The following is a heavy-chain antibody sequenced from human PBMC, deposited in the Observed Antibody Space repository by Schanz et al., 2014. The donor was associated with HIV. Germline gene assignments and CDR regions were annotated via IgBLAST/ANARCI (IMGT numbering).Heavy chain of an antibody. CDR1: GFIFSAHF. CDR2: SRVKSESYAT. D-gene: IGHD5-18*01. V-gene: IGHV3-72*01. J-gene: IGHJ6*02. CDR3: RGYRFYYGVDF. Sequence: EVQLVESGGGLVQPGGSLRLSCTTSGFIFSAHFMCWVRQAPGKGLEGVPRSRVKSESYATEYAASVTGRFTISRDDSKNSVYLQMNSLNIEDTAVYYCRGYRFYYGVDFWGQGTTVTVS.